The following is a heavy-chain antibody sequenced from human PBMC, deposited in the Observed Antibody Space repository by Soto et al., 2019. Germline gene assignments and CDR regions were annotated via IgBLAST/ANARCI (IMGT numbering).Heavy chain of an antibody. CDR2: INPNSGGT. V-gene: IGHV1-2*02. J-gene: IGHJ6*02. CDR1: GYTFTGYY. D-gene: IGHD6-19*01. Sequence: ASVKVSCKASGYTFTGYYMHWVRQAPGQGLEWMGWINPNSGGTNYAQKFQGRVTMTRDTSISTAYMELSRLRSDDTAVYYCARDHKGIEVAGYGMDVWGQGTTVTVSS. CDR3: ARDHKGIEVAGYGMDV.